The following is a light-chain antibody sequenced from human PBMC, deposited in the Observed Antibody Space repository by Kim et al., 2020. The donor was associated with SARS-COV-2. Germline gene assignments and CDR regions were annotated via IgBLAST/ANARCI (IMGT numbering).Light chain of an antibody. V-gene: IGLV1-44*01. CDR1: KSNIGSYS. CDR3: AAWDEKVGSVI. Sequence: QSVLTQPPSASGTPGQRVTISCSGSKSNIGSYSVNWYQHLPGTAPRLLIYRDTQRPSGVPDRLSASKSDTSASLAISGLQSEDQANYYCAAWDEKVGSVIFGGGTQLTVL. CDR2: RDT. J-gene: IGLJ2*01.